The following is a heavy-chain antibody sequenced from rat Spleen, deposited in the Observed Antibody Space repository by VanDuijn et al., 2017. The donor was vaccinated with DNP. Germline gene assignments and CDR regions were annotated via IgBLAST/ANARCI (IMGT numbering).Heavy chain of an antibody. CDR3: VKEGGTTWFAY. D-gene: IGHD1-5*01. CDR2: ITGSGGNT. CDR1: GFTFSDYY. V-gene: IGHV5-20*01. Sequence: EVQLVESGGNLVQPGRSLKLSCAASGFTFSDYYVAWVRQATTKGLEWVTSITGSGGNTFYRDSVKGRFTISRDNAESTLYLLMDSLRFEDTATYYCVKEGGTTWFAYWGQGTLVTVSS. J-gene: IGHJ3*01.